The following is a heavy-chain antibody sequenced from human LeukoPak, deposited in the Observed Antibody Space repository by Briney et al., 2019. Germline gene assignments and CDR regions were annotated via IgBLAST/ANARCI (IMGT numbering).Heavy chain of an antibody. D-gene: IGHD2-21*01. CDR3: AKGGVGIYGMDV. CDR2: ISARGDST. Sequence: GGSLRLSCAASGFTFSSYAMSWVRQAPGKGLEWVSAISARGDSTYYADSVKGRFTISRDNSKNTLYLQMNSLRAEDTAVYYCAKGGVGIYGMDVWGQGTTVTVSS. CDR1: GFTFSSYA. J-gene: IGHJ6*02. V-gene: IGHV3-23*01.